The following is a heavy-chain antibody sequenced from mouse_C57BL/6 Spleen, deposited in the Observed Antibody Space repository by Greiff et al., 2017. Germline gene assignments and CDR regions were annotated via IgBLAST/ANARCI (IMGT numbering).Heavy chain of an antibody. D-gene: IGHD5-1*01. CDR2: IDPENGDT. CDR1: GFNIKDDY. V-gene: IGHV14-4*01. J-gene: IGHJ2*01. CDR3: TGSTDY. Sequence: EVKLVESGAELVRPGASVKLSCTASGFNIKDDYMHWVKQRPEQGLEWIGWIDPENGDTEYASKFQGKATITADTSSNTAYLQLSSLTSEDTAVYYCTGSTDYWGQGTTLTVSS.